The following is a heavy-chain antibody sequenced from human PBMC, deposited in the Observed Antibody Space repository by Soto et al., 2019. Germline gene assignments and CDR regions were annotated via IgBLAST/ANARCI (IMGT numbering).Heavy chain of an antibody. CDR1: GYTFTSYA. Sequence: QVQLVQSGAEVKKPGASVKVSCKASGYTFTSYAMHWVRQAPGQRLEWMGWINAGNGNTKYSQKFQGRVTITRDTSSSTAYMELSSLRSEDTAVYYCARDNREKWLEQAFGYWGQGTLVTVSS. V-gene: IGHV1-3*01. J-gene: IGHJ4*02. CDR2: INAGNGNT. D-gene: IGHD6-19*01. CDR3: ARDNREKWLEQAFGY.